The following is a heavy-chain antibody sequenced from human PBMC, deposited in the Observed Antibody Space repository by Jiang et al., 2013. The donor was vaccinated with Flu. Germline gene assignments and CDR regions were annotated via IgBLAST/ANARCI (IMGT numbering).Heavy chain of an antibody. J-gene: IGHJ6*02. CDR3: GRTGGGVVRGVIENLYYAMDV. CDR2: IRSKAYGGTA. D-gene: IGHD3-10*01. Sequence: VQLVESGGGLVQPGRSLRLSCTASGFRFGDYAMSWVRQAPGKGLEWVGFIRSKAYGGTADYAASVKGRFAISRDDSKSIAYLQMDSLKTEDTAVYYCGRTGGGVVRGVIENLYYAMDVWGQGTAVT. CDR1: GFRFGDYA. V-gene: IGHV3-49*04.